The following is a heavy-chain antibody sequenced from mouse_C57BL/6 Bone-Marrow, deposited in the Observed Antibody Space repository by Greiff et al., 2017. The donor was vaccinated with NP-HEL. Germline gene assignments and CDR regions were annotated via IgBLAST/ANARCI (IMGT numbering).Heavy chain of an antibody. CDR2: IWSGGST. D-gene: IGHD1-1*01. V-gene: IGHV2-2*01. CDR1: GFSLTSYG. Sequence: QVQLKESGPGLVQPSQSLSITCTVSGFSLTSYGVHWVRQSPGKGLEWLGVIWSGGSTDYNAAFISSLSISKAYSNSLVFFKMNSLQADDTAIYYCASVYYYGSNAMDYWGQGTSVTVSS. J-gene: IGHJ4*01. CDR3: ASVYYYGSNAMDY.